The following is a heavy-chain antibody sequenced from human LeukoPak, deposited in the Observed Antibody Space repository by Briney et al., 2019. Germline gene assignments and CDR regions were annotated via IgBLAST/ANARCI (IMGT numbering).Heavy chain of an antibody. CDR2: ISSSSSYT. J-gene: IGHJ6*04. V-gene: IGHV3-11*06. CDR1: GFTFSDYY. D-gene: IGHD6-13*01. CDR3: ARDLDSSCWYDRDYYYYYGMDV. Sequence: PGGSLRLSCAASGFTFSDYYMSWIRQAPGKGLEWVSYISSSSSYTNYADSVKGRFTISRDNAKNSLYLQMNSLRAEDTAVYYCARDLDSSCWYDRDYYYYYGMDVWGKGTTVTVSS.